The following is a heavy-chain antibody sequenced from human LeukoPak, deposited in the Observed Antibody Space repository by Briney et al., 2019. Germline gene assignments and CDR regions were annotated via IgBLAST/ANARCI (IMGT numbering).Heavy chain of an antibody. CDR1: GYTLTELS. Sequence: ASVKVSCKVSGYTLTELSMHWVRQAPGKGLEWMGGFDPEDGETIYAQKFQGRVTMTEDTSTDTAYKELSSLRSEDTAVYYCATDRVGATTTEFDYWGQGTLVTVSS. J-gene: IGHJ4*02. CDR2: FDPEDGET. D-gene: IGHD1-26*01. CDR3: ATDRVGATTTEFDY. V-gene: IGHV1-24*01.